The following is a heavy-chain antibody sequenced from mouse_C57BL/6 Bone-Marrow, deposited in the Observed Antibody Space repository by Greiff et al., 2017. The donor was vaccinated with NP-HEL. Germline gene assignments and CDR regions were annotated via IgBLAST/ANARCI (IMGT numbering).Heavy chain of an antibody. V-gene: IGHV1-63*01. CDR1: GYTFTNYW. D-gene: IGHD4-1*01. Sequence: VQLQQSGAELVRPGTSVKMSCKASGYTFTNYWIGWAKQRPGHGLEWIGDIYPGGGCTNYNEKFKGKATLTADKSSSTAYMQISSLTSEDSAIYYCARDPGTYAMDYWGQGTTVTVAS. CDR2: IYPGGGCT. CDR3: ARDPGTYAMDY. J-gene: IGHJ4*01.